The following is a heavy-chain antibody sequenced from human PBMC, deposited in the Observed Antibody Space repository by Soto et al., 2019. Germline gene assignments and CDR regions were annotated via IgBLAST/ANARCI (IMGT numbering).Heavy chain of an antibody. CDR1: GFTFSSYA. CDR2: ISGSGGSL. D-gene: IGHD3-3*01. J-gene: IGHJ4*02. V-gene: IGHV3-23*01. Sequence: PGGSLRLSCAASGFTFSSYAMSWVRQAPEKGMEWVSAISGSGGSLYYAYSVKGRFTISRDNSKNTLYLQMISLRAEDTALYYCAKGRFLEWLLERYFGYWGQGTLVTVSS. CDR3: AKGRFLEWLLERYFGY.